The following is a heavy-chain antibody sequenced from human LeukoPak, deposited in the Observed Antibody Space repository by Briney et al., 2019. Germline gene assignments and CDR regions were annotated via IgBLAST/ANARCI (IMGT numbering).Heavy chain of an antibody. V-gene: IGHV1-18*01. CDR3: ARFSFSAGPYGDFPYFFDY. Sequence: GASVKVSCKASGYTFINYGISWVRQAPGQGLEWMGWISAYNGNTNYAQKFQGRVTMTTGTSTSTAYMELRSLRSDDTAVYYCARFSFSAGPYGDFPYFFDYWGQGTLVTVSS. CDR2: ISAYNGNT. CDR1: GYTFINYG. J-gene: IGHJ4*02. D-gene: IGHD4-17*01.